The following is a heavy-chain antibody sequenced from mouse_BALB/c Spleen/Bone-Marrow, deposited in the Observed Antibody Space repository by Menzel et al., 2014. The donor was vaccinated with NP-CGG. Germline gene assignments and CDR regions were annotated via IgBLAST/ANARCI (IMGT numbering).Heavy chain of an antibody. CDR1: GYTFTNYW. CDR3: AREEYGNYDRFIDF. CDR2: IYPGGGYT. Sequence: VQLQQSGAELVRPGPSVKISCKASGYTFTNYWLSWVKQRPGHGLEWIGDIYPGGGYTNFNERFKGKATLTADTSSSTAYMQLSSLTSEDSAVYFCAREEYGNYDRFIDFWGQGTPLTVPS. J-gene: IGHJ2*01. V-gene: IGHV1-63*02. D-gene: IGHD2-10*02.